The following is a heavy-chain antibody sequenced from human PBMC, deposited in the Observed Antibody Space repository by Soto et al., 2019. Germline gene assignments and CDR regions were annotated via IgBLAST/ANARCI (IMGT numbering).Heavy chain of an antibody. Sequence: QVQLQESGPGLVKPSQTLSLTCTVSGGSISSGGYYWSWIRQHPGTGLEWIGYISYSGSTCYNPSIKSRVTISVDTSKTQFSLVRNSVTAADTAVDYCARAVLHWGQGTLVTVSS. D-gene: IGHD4-17*01. CDR1: GGSISSGGYY. J-gene: IGHJ4*01. V-gene: IGHV4-31*03. CDR2: ISYSGST. CDR3: ARAVLH.